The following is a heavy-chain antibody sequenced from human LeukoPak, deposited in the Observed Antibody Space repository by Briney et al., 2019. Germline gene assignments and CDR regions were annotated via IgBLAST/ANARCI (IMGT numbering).Heavy chain of an antibody. D-gene: IGHD3-10*01. V-gene: IGHV4-59*12. CDR2: IYYSGST. J-gene: IGHJ4*02. CDR3: ARLGRDTLWFGEFKYYFDY. Sequence: SETLSLTCTVPGGSISSYYWSCIRQPPRKGLEWIGYIYYSGSTNYSPSLKSRVTISVDTSKNQFSLKLSSVTAADTAVYYCARLGRDTLWFGEFKYYFDYWGQGTLVTVSS. CDR1: GGSISSYY.